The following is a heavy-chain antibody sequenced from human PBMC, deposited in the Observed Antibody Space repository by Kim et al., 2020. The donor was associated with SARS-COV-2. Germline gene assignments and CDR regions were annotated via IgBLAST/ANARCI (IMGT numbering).Heavy chain of an antibody. Sequence: GGSLRLSCAASGFTFSSYAMHWVRQAPGKGLEWVAVISYDGSNKYYADSVKGRFTISRDNSKNTLYLQMNSLRAEDTAVYYCARDSRFVDFESGELLYIAIDYWGQGTLVTVSS. CDR1: GFTFSSYA. J-gene: IGHJ4*02. CDR2: ISYDGSNK. D-gene: IGHD2-2*02. CDR3: ARDSRFVDFESGELLYIAIDY. V-gene: IGHV3-30-3*01.